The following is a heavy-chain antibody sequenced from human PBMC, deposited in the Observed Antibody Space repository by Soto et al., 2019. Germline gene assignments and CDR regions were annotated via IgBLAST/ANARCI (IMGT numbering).Heavy chain of an antibody. J-gene: IGHJ4*02. CDR3: ARGSAFIGLDY. D-gene: IGHD1-26*01. CDR2: IGTSGSYI. Sequence: PGGSLRLSCAASEFTFTSYWMHWVRQAPGKGRVWVSSIGTSGSYIYDTDSVKGRFTISRDNTKDSLYLQMNSLRAEDTAIYYCARGSAFIGLDYWGQGTPVTVSS. V-gene: IGHV3-21*01. CDR1: EFTFTSYW.